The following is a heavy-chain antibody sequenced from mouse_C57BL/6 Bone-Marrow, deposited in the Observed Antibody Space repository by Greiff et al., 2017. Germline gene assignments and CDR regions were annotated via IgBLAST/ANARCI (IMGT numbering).Heavy chain of an antibody. D-gene: IGHD1-1*01. V-gene: IGHV1-81*01. CDR1: GYTFTSYG. J-gene: IGHJ2*01. CDR2: IYPRSGNT. Sequence: VQLQQSGAELARPGASVKLSCKASGYTFTSYGISWVKQRTGQGLEWIGEIYPRSGNTYYTEKFTGKATLTADKSSSTAYMELRSLTSENSAVYFCATYRYYDSSDYWGQDTTLTVST. CDR3: ATYRYYDSSDY.